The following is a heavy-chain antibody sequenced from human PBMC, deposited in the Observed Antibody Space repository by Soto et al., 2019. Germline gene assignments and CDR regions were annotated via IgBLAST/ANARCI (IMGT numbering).Heavy chain of an antibody. Sequence: PSETLSLTCTVSDDSFRGAEYYWSWIRQPLGKGPEWIGYTYYNGGTKYNPALRSRVTMSEGTSKNQFSLRLSSVTAADTAVYFCARGPAYIDGWRTFDLWGRGILVTVSS. D-gene: IGHD6-19*01. CDR2: TYYNGGT. CDR3: ARGPAYIDGWRTFDL. V-gene: IGHV4-61*08. J-gene: IGHJ4*02. CDR1: DDSFRGAEYY.